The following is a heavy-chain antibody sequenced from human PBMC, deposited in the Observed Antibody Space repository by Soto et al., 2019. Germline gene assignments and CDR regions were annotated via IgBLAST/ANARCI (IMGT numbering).Heavy chain of an antibody. V-gene: IGHV4-39*01. J-gene: IGHJ5*02. CDR3: ARNIAVAGTDWFDP. Sequence: QLQLQESGPGLVKPSETLSLTCTVSGDSISSSSYYWGWIRQPPGKGLEWIGSIYYSGSTYYNPSLKSRVTISVDTSKNQFSLKLSSVTAADTAVYHCARNIAVAGTDWFDPWGQGTLVTVSS. D-gene: IGHD6-19*01. CDR2: IYYSGST. CDR1: GDSISSSSYY.